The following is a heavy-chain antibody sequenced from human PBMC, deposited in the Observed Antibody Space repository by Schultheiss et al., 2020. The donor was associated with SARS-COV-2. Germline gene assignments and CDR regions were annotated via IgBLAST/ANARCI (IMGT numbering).Heavy chain of an antibody. V-gene: IGHV3-21*05. CDR3: ARTIPWDCSSTSCRNDAFDI. D-gene: IGHD2-2*01. CDR1: GFTFSSYA. J-gene: IGHJ3*02. CDR2: ISSSSSYT. Sequence: GESLKISCAASGFTFSSYAVHWVRQAPGKGLEWVSYISSSSSYTNYADSVKGRFTISRDNAKNSLYLQMNSLRAEDTAVYYCARTIPWDCSSTSCRNDAFDIWGQGTMVTVSS.